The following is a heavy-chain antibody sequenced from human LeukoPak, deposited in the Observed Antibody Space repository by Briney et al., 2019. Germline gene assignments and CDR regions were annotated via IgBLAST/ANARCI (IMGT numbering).Heavy chain of an antibody. V-gene: IGHV4-39*07. CDR1: GGSISSSTYY. CDR3: ARDILATSIAAPYY. D-gene: IGHD6-13*01. J-gene: IGHJ4*02. Sequence: SETLSLTCTVPGGSISSSTYYWGWIRQPPGKGLEWIGSIFYSGRTYYNPSLKSRVTMSVDTSKNQLSLRLSSVNAADTAVYYCARDILATSIAAPYYWGQGTLVTVSS. CDR2: IFYSGRT.